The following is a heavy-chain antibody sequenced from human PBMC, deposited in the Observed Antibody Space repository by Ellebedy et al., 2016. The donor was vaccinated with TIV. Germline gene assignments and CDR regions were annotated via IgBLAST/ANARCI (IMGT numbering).Heavy chain of an antibody. CDR1: GFTFSSYG. Sequence: GESLKISCAASGFTFSSYGMHWVRQAPGKGLQWVAAISYDGNKKYYADSVKGRFNISRDNSKNTLYLQMNSLRPEDTAVFYCARDSGYDPSGYLPSHWGQGTLVTVSS. D-gene: IGHD3-22*01. CDR3: ARDSGYDPSGYLPSH. V-gene: IGHV3-30*03. J-gene: IGHJ4*02. CDR2: ISYDGNKK.